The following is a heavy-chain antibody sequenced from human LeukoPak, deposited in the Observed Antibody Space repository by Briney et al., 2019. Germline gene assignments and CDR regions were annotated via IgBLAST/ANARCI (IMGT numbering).Heavy chain of an antibody. CDR3: AKPRYGDHDAFDI. J-gene: IGHJ3*02. CDR1: GFTFSSYA. CDR2: ISGSGGNT. D-gene: IGHD4-17*01. Sequence: GGSLGLSCAASGFTFSSYAMSWVRQAPGKGLEWVSTISGSGGNTYYADSVKGRFTISRDNSKNTLYLQMNSLRAEDTAVYYCAKPRYGDHDAFDIWGQGTMVTVSS. V-gene: IGHV3-23*01.